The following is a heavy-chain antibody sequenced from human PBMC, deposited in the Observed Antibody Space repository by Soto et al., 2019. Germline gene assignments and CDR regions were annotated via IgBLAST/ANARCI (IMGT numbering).Heavy chain of an antibody. CDR2: IYYSGST. CDR1: GGSISSYY. J-gene: IGHJ4*02. CDR3: ARRIVPTETFDY. D-gene: IGHD5-12*01. Sequence: PSETLSLTCTVSGGSISSYYWSWIRQPPGKGLEWIGYIYYSGSTNYNPSLKSRVTISVDTSKNQFSLKLSSVTAADTAVYYCARRIVPTETFDYWGQGPLVTLSS. V-gene: IGHV4-59*01.